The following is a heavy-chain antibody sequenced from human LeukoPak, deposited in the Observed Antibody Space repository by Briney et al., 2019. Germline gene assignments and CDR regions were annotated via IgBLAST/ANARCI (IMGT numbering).Heavy chain of an antibody. J-gene: IGHJ4*02. Sequence: GGSLRLSCAASGFTFSSYAMSWVRQAPGRGLEWVSAISGSGGSTYYADSVKGRFTISRDNSKNTLYLQMNSLRAEDTAVYYCAKDPYDSSGYYYEDWGQGTLVTVSS. CDR2: ISGSGGST. D-gene: IGHD3-22*01. CDR1: GFTFSSYA. V-gene: IGHV3-23*01. CDR3: AKDPYDSSGYYYED.